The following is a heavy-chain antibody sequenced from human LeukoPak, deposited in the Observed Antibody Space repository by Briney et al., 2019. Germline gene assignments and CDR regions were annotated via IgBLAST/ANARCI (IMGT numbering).Heavy chain of an antibody. D-gene: IGHD2-2*01. J-gene: IGHJ4*02. V-gene: IGHV3-23*01. CDR1: GVTLRNYA. CDR2: ISGDGEST. CDR3: AKDRDCSSTGCYVFAN. Sequence: GGSLSLSCAASGVTLRNYAMIWIRQAPRKGLQWVSVISGDGESTYYADSVRGRFTISRDNSKNTMYLQMNNLRAEDTAIYYCAKDRDCSSTGCYVFANWGQGTLVTVSS.